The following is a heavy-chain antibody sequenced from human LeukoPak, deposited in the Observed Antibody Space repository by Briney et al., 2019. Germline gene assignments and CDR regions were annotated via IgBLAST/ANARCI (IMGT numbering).Heavy chain of an antibody. Sequence: GGSLRLSCAASGFTFSSYSMNWVRQAPGKGLEWVSYISSSSSTIYYADSVKGRFTTSRDNAKNSLYLQMNSLRDEDTAVYYCAASVHDYGDYVSGAFDIWGQGTMVTVSS. CDR3: AASVHDYGDYVSGAFDI. V-gene: IGHV3-48*02. CDR2: ISSSSSTI. CDR1: GFTFSSYS. J-gene: IGHJ3*02. D-gene: IGHD4-17*01.